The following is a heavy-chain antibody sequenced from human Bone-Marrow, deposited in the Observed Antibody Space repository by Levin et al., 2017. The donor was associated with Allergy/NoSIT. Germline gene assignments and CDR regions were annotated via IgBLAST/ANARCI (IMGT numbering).Heavy chain of an antibody. CDR3: ATRRGGGWYFDL. J-gene: IGHJ2*01. CDR1: GGSISSYY. V-gene: IGHV4-59*08. CDR2: IYYSGST. Sequence: SQTLSLTCSVSGGSISSYYWSWIRQPPGKGLEWIGYIYYSGSTNNNPSLKSRVTISVDTSKNQFSLKMRSMTAADTAVYYCATRRGGGWYFDLWGRGALVTVSS. D-gene: IGHD4-23*01.